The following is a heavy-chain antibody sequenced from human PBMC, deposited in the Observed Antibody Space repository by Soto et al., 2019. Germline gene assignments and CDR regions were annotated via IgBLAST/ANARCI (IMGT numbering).Heavy chain of an antibody. CDR2: IGGYNGKS. CDR3: ARGGGFPGYGMDV. Sequence: QVQLLQSGGEARKPRASVKDACRTPGHTLSTYDISRVRQAPAQGLERMGCIGGYNGKSEYSQKLHGRLTMITDTSTNTATMELRRLRSDDTAVYYCARGGGFPGYGMDVWGQGTTVTVPS. D-gene: IGHD3-10*01. CDR1: GHTLSTYD. J-gene: IGHJ6*02. V-gene: IGHV1-18*01.